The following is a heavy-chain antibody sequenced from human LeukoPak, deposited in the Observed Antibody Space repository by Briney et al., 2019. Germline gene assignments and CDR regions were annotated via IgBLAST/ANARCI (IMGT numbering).Heavy chain of an antibody. J-gene: IGHJ4*02. CDR1: GITLRNYY. V-gene: IGHV3-7*01. Sequence: GGSLRLSCSASGITLRNYYVAWVRQAPRKGLEWVANIKQDGTEKYYLDSVRGRFTISRDKGKDSVSLQMNNLRAEDTAIYYCAKAPHFYDDSGYYLNELQWFDYWGQGIRVTVSS. CDR3: AKAPHFYDDSGYYLNELQWFDY. D-gene: IGHD3-22*01. CDR2: IKQDGTEK.